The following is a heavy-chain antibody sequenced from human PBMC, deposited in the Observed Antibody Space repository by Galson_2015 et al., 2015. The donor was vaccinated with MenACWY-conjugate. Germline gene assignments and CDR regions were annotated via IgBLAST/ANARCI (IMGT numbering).Heavy chain of an antibody. Sequence: TVKVSCKASGYTFTSYDINWVRQATGQGLEWMGWMNPNSGNTGYAQKFQGRVTMTRNTSISTAYMELSSLRSEDTAVYYCARGGDYDILTGRYYYYMDVWGKGTTVTVSS. CDR3: ARGGDYDILTGRYYYYMDV. CDR2: MNPNSGNT. D-gene: IGHD3-9*01. CDR1: GYTFTSYD. J-gene: IGHJ6*03. V-gene: IGHV1-8*01.